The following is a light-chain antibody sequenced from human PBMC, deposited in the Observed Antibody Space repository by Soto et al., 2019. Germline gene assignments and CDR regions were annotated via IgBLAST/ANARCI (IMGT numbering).Light chain of an antibody. J-gene: IGKJ3*01. Sequence: DIQLTQSPSSLSASVGDRVTITCRASQGISSYLAWYQQKPGKAPNLLIYAASTLQSGVPSRFSGSGSGTDFTLTISSLQPEDFATDFCQQLITYPFTFGPGTKVDIK. CDR3: QQLITYPFT. V-gene: IGKV1-9*01. CDR2: AAS. CDR1: QGISSY.